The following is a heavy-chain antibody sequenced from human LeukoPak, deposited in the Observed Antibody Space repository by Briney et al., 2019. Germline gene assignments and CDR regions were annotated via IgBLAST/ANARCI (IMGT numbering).Heavy chain of an antibody. CDR1: GGSISSYY. J-gene: IGHJ6*03. Sequence: SETLSLTCTVSGGSISSYYWSWIRQPAGKGLEWIGRIYTSGSTNYNPSLKSRATMSVDTSKNQFSLKLSSVTAADTAVYYCARGIAARLSGYYYYMDVWGKGTTVTVSS. V-gene: IGHV4-4*07. CDR3: ARGIAARLSGYYYYMDV. D-gene: IGHD6-6*01. CDR2: IYTSGST.